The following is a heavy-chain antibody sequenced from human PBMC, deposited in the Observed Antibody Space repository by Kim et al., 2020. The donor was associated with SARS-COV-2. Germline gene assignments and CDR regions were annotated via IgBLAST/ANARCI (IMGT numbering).Heavy chain of an antibody. Sequence: AQKFQGRVTMTEDTSTDTAYMELSSLRSEDTAVYYCATSPLYSRDDAFDIWGQGTMVTVSS. CDR3: ATSPLYSRDDAFDI. D-gene: IGHD1-26*01. J-gene: IGHJ3*02. V-gene: IGHV1-24*01.